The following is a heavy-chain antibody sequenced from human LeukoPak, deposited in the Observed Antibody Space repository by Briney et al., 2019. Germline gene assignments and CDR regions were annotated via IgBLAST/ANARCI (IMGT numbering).Heavy chain of an antibody. CDR3: ARRGIISGWYWAYYFDY. V-gene: IGHV3-7*01. CDR1: GFTFSSYW. J-gene: IGHJ4*02. Sequence: PGGSLRLSCAASGFTFSSYWMTWVRQAPGKGLEWVANIEQDGGETYYVDSVKGRFTISRDNAKNSLSPQMNSLRAEDTAVYYCARRGIISGWYWAYYFDYWGQGTLVTVSS. CDR2: IEQDGGET. D-gene: IGHD6-19*01.